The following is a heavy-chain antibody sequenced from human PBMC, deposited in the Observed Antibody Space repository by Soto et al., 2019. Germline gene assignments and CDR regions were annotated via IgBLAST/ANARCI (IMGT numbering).Heavy chain of an antibody. CDR3: ATSRTPMGVVVVAAHYYYYGMEV. J-gene: IGHJ6*01. D-gene: IGHD2-15*01. CDR2: IIPIFGTA. Sequence: SVKVSCKASGCTFSSYAISWVRQAPGQGLEWMGGIIPIFGTANYAQKFQGRVTITADESTSTAYMELSSLRSEDTAVYYCATSRTPMGVVVVAAHYYYYGMEVWGQATTVSVS. V-gene: IGHV1-69*13. CDR1: GCTFSSYA.